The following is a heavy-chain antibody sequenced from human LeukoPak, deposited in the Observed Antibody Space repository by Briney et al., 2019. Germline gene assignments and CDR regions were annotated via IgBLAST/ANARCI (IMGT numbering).Heavy chain of an antibody. J-gene: IGHJ5*02. Sequence: SVKGSCKASGGTFSNNAINWVRQTPGQGLEWMGGIIPIFGTANYAQKFQGRVTITADESTSTAYMELSSLRSEDTAVYYCARRERHCSSTSCSFDPWGQGTLVTVSS. V-gene: IGHV1-69*13. CDR1: GGTFSNNA. CDR3: ARRERHCSSTSCSFDP. CDR2: IIPIFGTA. D-gene: IGHD2-2*01.